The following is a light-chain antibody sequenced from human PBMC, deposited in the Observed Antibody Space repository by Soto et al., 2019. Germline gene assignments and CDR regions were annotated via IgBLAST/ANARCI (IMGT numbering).Light chain of an antibody. V-gene: IGLV1-51*01. J-gene: IGLJ2*01. CDR3: GTWDSSQSAVV. Sequence: QSVLTQPPSVSAAPGQKVTISFSGSSSNIGNNYVSWYQQLPGTAPKLLIYDNNKRPSGIPGRFSGSKSGTTATLGITGLQAGDEADYYCGTWDSSQSAVVFGGGTKLTVL. CDR1: SSNIGNNY. CDR2: DNN.